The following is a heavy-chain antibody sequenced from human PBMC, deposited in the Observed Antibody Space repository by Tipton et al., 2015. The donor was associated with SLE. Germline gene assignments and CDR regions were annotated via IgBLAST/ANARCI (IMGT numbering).Heavy chain of an antibody. CDR1: GGSFSGYY. V-gene: IGHV4-34*01. CDR2: IDHSGST. D-gene: IGHD1-26*01. Sequence: TLSLTCAVYGGSFSGYYWSWIGQPPGKGLEWIGEIDHSGSTNYNPSLKSRVTISVDTSKNQFSLKLTSVTAADTAVYYCAGRGASGSYEFNWFDPWGQGTLVTVSS. J-gene: IGHJ5*02. CDR3: AGRGASGSYEFNWFDP.